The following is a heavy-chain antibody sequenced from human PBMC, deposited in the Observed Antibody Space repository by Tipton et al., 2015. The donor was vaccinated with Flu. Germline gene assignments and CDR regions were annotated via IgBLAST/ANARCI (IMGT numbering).Heavy chain of an antibody. D-gene: IGHD5/OR15-5a*01. J-gene: IGHJ4*01. CDR1: GFTFSIYA. V-gene: IGHV3-23*01. CDR2: ISSYGSKT. CDR3: AKVIPEIVSGLDH. Sequence: GSLRLSCAASGFTFSIYAMSWVRQAPGKGLEWVSSISSYGSKTYYADSVKGRFTISRDNSRNTLHLQMNSLRAEDTAIYFCAKVIPEIVSGLDHWGHGTLVTASS.